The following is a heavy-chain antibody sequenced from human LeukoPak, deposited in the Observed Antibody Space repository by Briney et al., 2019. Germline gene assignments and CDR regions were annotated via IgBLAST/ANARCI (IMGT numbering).Heavy chain of an antibody. CDR3: ARDANFVYDSSGYYPYDY. J-gene: IGHJ4*02. D-gene: IGHD3-22*01. CDR2: IIAYNGNT. V-gene: IGHV1-18*01. Sequence: ASVKVSCKPSRYTFTSYGISCGRHAPGQGLEWMGWIIAYNGNTNYAQKLQGRVTMTTDTSTSTAYMELRSLRSDDTAVYYCARDANFVYDSSGYYPYDYWGQGTLVTVS. CDR1: RYTFTSYG.